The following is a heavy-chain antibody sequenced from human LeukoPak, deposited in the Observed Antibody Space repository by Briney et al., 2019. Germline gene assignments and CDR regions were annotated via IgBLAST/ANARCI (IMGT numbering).Heavy chain of an antibody. J-gene: IGHJ4*02. CDR1: GFTFSSYS. Sequence: PGGSLRLSCAASGFTFSSYSMNWVRQAPGKGLEWVSSISSSSSYIYYADSVKGRFTISRDNAKNSLYLQMNSLRAEDTAVYYCARDLWELTSCFDYWGQGTLVTVSS. CDR2: ISSSSSYI. V-gene: IGHV3-21*01. D-gene: IGHD3-16*02. CDR3: ARDLWELTSCFDY.